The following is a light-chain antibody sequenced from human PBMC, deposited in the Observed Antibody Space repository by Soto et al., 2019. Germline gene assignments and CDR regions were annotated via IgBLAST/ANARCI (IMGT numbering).Light chain of an antibody. V-gene: IGKV3-15*01. J-gene: IGKJ5*01. Sequence: EKVMTQSPATLSVSPVERATLSCMASQSVNNNLAWYQQKPGQAPRLLIYAASSRATDIPGRFSGSGSGTEFTLSINSLQSEDFAVYYCQQYDTWPITFGQGTRLEI. CDR3: QQYDTWPIT. CDR2: AAS. CDR1: QSVNNN.